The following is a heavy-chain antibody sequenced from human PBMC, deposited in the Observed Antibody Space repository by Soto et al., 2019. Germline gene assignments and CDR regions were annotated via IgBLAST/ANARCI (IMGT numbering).Heavy chain of an antibody. J-gene: IGHJ6*02. CDR3: ARSDPGYAYGLNV. Sequence: EAQLVESGGGLIQPGGSLRLSCAASGFTVSDNYITWVRQAPGRGLEWVSLLYSGGGIYYADSVKGRFTISRDTSKKTLYLQMNSLRTEDTAVYYCARSDPGYAYGLNVWGQETTVTVSS. V-gene: IGHV3-53*01. D-gene: IGHD5-18*01. CDR1: GFTVSDNY. CDR2: LYSGGGI.